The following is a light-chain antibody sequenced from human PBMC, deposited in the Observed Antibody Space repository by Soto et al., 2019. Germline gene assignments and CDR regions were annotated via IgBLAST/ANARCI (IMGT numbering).Light chain of an antibody. CDR2: GAS. V-gene: IGKV3-20*01. J-gene: IGKJ1*01. CDR1: QSVSSSY. Sequence: NVLTQSPGTLSLSPGERATLSCRASQSVSSSYLAWYQQKPGQAPRLLIYGASSRATGIPDRFSGSGSGTDFTLTISRLEPEDFAVYYCQQYDISRWTFGHETNVAIK. CDR3: QQYDISRWT.